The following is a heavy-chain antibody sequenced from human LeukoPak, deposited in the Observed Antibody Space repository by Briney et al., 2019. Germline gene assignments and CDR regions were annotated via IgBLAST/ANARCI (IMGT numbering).Heavy chain of an antibody. CDR2: IYTSGST. J-gene: IGHJ5*02. Sequence: PSQTLSLTRTVSGGSISSGSYYWSWIRQPAGKGLEWIGRIYTSGSTSYNPSLRSRVTMSADTSKNQFSLKLSSVTAADTAVYYCASAYGSVPFDPWGQGTLVTVSS. CDR3: ASAYGSVPFDP. CDR1: GGSISSGSYY. D-gene: IGHD3-10*01. V-gene: IGHV4-61*02.